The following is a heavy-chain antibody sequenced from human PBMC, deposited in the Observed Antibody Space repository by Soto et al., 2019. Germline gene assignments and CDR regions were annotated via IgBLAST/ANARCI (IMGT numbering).Heavy chain of an antibody. CDR2: ISAYNGNT. CDR1: GYTFTSYG. D-gene: IGHD2-2*01. Sequence: GASVKVSCKASGYTFTSYGISGVLQSPLQWLEWMGWISAYNGNTNYAQKLQGRVTMTTDTSTSTAYMELRSLRSDDTAVYYCARVHCSSTSCSDYYYYGMDVWGQGTTVTVSS. CDR3: ARVHCSSTSCSDYYYYGMDV. V-gene: IGHV1-18*01. J-gene: IGHJ6*02.